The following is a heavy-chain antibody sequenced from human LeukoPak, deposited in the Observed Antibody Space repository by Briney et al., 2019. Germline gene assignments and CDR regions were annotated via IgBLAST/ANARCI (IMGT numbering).Heavy chain of an antibody. CDR2: IKYDGSRT. CDR3: MKDTIFTVDSFDY. Sequence: GGSLRLSCAVSGMTFERHGMHWVRQPPGKGLEWLAFIKYDGSRTDYEDSVKGRFTVSRDNSRNTLYLEMNSLRAEDTAVYYCMKDTIFTVDSFDYWGQGTLVTVSS. CDR1: GMTFERHG. J-gene: IGHJ4*02. V-gene: IGHV3-30*02. D-gene: IGHD3-3*01.